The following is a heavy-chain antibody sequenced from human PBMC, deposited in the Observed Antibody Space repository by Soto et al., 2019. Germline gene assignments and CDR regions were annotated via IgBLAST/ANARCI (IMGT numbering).Heavy chain of an antibody. V-gene: IGHV4-39*01. D-gene: IGHD1-26*01. Sequence: SETLSLTCTVSGGSISSSSYYWGWIRQPPGKGLEWIGSIYYSGSTYYNPSLKSRVTISVDTSKNQFSLKLSSVTAADTAVYYCARVGLYSGSYEDSDYWGQGTLVTVSS. CDR2: IYYSGST. J-gene: IGHJ4*02. CDR1: GGSISSSSYY. CDR3: ARVGLYSGSYEDSDY.